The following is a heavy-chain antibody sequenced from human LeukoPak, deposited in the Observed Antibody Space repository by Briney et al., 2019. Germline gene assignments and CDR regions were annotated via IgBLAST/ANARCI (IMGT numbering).Heavy chain of an antibody. J-gene: IGHJ5*02. CDR3: ARDRTAAGNYNWFDP. V-gene: IGHV4-38-2*02. CDR2: IYHIGST. D-gene: IGHD6-13*01. CDR1: GYSISSGYY. Sequence: SETLSLTCTVSGYSISSGYYWGWIRQPPGKGLEWIGSIYHIGSTYYNPSLKSRVTISADTSKNQFSLKLSSVTAADTAVYYCARDRTAAGNYNWFDPWGQGTLVTVSS.